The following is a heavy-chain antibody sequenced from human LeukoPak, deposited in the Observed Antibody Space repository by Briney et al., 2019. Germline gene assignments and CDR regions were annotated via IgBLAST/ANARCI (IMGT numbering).Heavy chain of an antibody. CDR2: IYYSGST. J-gene: IGHJ4*02. CDR1: GGSISSGGYY. D-gene: IGHD3-3*01. CDR3: ARSAPRGYYDFWSGLEYFDY. V-gene: IGHV4-31*03. Sequence: PSETLSLTCTVSGGSISSGGYYWSWIRQHPGKGLEWIGYIYYSGSTYYNPSLKSRVTISVDTSKNQFSLKLSSVTAADTAVYYCARSAPRGYYDFWSGLEYFDYWGQGTLVTVSS.